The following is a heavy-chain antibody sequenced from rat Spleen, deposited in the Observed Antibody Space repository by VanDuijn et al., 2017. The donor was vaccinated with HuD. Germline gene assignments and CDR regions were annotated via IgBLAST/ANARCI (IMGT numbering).Heavy chain of an antibody. V-gene: IGHV5S13*01. D-gene: IGHD5-1*01. CDR2: ISTGGGNS. J-gene: IGHJ1*01. Sequence: EVQLVESGGGLVQPGRSLKLSCAASGFTFSNYGMAWVCQAPTKGLEWIASISTGGGNSYYRDSVKGRFTISRDNTKNTLYLQMDSLRSEDTATYYCARHPQLGVFWYFDFWGPGTMVTVSS. CDR3: ARHPQLGVFWYFDF. CDR1: GFTFSNYG.